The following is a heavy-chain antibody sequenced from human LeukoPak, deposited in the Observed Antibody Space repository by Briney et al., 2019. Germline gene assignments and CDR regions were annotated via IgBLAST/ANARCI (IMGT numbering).Heavy chain of an antibody. Sequence: GGSLRLSCAASGFTFSSYAMHWVRQAPGKGLEWVAVISYDGSNKYYADSVKGRFTISRDNSKNTLHLQMNSLRAEDTAVYYCARERGQAAENWFDPWGQGTLVTVSS. CDR3: ARERGQAAENWFDP. CDR1: GFTFSSYA. J-gene: IGHJ5*02. V-gene: IGHV3-30-3*01. D-gene: IGHD2-15*01. CDR2: ISYDGSNK.